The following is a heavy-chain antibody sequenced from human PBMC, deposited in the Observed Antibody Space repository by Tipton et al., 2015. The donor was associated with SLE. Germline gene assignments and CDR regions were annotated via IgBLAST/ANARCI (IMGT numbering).Heavy chain of an antibody. D-gene: IGHD3-3*01. J-gene: IGHJ6*03. CDR2: IYYSGST. CDR3: ARGVVLRYFYYYMDV. CDR1: GGSISSSSFY. V-gene: IGHV4-39*01. Sequence: TLSLTCTVSGGSISSSSFYWGWIRQPPGKGLEWIGTIYYSGSTYYNPSLKSRVTISVDTSKNQFSLKLTSVTAADTAVYYCARGVVLRYFYYYMDVWGKGAAVAVSS.